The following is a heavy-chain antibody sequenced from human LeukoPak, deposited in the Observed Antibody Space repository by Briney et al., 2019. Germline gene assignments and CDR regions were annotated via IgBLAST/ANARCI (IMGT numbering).Heavy chain of an antibody. J-gene: IGHJ3*02. Sequence: GGSLRLSCAASGFTFINYAMSWVRQAPGKGLEWVSAISGSGGSTYYADSVKGRFTISRDNSKNTLYLQVNSLRVEDTAVYYCAKDTGRVVPDAFDIWGQGTMVTVSS. V-gene: IGHV3-23*01. D-gene: IGHD2-2*01. CDR3: AKDTGRVVPDAFDI. CDR2: ISGSGGST. CDR1: GFTFINYA.